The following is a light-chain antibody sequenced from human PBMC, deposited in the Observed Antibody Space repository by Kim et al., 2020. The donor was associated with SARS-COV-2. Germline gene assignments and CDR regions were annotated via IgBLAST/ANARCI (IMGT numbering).Light chain of an antibody. V-gene: IGKV3-20*01. CDR2: GAS. Sequence: SPGERATLSCRASQSVSDSYLAWYQQKPGQAPRLLIYGASSRATGIPDRFIGSGSGTDFTFSISRLAPEDFAVYYCQQYGSSPLTFGGGTKVDIK. CDR3: QQYGSSPLT. J-gene: IGKJ4*01. CDR1: QSVSDSY.